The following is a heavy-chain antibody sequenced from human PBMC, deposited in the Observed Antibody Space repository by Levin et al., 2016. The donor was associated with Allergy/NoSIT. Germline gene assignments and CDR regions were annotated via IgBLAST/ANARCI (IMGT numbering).Heavy chain of an antibody. CDR3: ARGEHYYDSSGLRY. CDR2: IYYSGGT. J-gene: IGHJ4*02. V-gene: IGHV4-59*01. D-gene: IGHD3-22*01. Sequence: RQAPGKGLEWIGYIYYSGGTNYNPSLKSRVTISVDTSKNQFSLKLSSVTAADTAVYYCARGEHYYDSSGLRYWGQGTLVTVSS.